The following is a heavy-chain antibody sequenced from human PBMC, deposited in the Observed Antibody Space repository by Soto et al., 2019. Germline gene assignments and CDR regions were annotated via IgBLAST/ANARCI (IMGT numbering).Heavy chain of an antibody. D-gene: IGHD3-22*01. Sequence: SVKVSCKASGGTFSSYAISWVRQAPGQGLEWMGGIIPICGTASYAQKFQGRVTITTDTSTSTVYMELSSLRSEDTAVCYCARDQRSHNYYDSSEAGAFDIWGQGTMVTVSS. J-gene: IGHJ3*02. CDR3: ARDQRSHNYYDSSEAGAFDI. V-gene: IGHV1-69*05. CDR1: GGTFSSYA. CDR2: IIPICGTA.